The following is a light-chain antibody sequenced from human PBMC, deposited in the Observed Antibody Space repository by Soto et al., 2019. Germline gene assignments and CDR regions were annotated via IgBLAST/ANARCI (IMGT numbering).Light chain of an antibody. Sequence: DIQLTQSPSSLSASVGDSVTITCRASQSITYRLNWYQQKPGKAPKVLIYDKSNLQSGVPPRFSGSGSGTDFALTISSLQPEDFATYYCHQTAGSLTWTFGQGTRVEAK. CDR3: HQTAGSLTWT. V-gene: IGKV1-39*01. J-gene: IGKJ1*01. CDR1: QSITYR. CDR2: DKS.